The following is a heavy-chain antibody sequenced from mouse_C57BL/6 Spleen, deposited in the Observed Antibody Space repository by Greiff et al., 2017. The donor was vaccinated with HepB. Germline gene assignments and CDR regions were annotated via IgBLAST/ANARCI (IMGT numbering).Heavy chain of an antibody. CDR3: ATTVDYFDY. CDR1: GYTFTSYW. V-gene: IGHV1-69*01. D-gene: IGHD1-1*01. Sequence: QVQLKQPGAELVMPGASVKLSCKASGYTFTSYWMHWVKQRPGQGLEWIGEIDPSDSYTNYNQKFKGKSTLTVDKSSSTAYMQLSSLTSEDSAVYYCATTVDYFDYWGQGTTLTVSS. CDR2: IDPSDSYT. J-gene: IGHJ2*01.